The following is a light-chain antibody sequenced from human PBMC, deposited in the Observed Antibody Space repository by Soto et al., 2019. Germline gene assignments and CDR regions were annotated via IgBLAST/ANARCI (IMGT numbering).Light chain of an antibody. CDR2: GAS. V-gene: IGKV3-20*01. J-gene: IGKJ1*01. Sequence: IGLTQSAGALSLSLGERATLSCRASQSLXSSYLAWYQQKPGQPPGLRXDGASSRATGIPDRCSGSGSATDFTLTISRLEPEYGAAYYCQQYGISICTFGQGTKVDIK. CDR1: QSLXSSY. CDR3: QQYGISICT.